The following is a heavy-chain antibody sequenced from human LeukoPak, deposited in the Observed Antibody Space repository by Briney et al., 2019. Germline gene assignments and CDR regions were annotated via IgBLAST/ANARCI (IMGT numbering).Heavy chain of an antibody. CDR2: IYYSGST. CDR1: RGSLSSGDYY. D-gene: IGHD2-2*01. V-gene: IGHV4-30-4*08. CDR3: ARAGGSTSQDAFDI. J-gene: IGHJ3*02. Sequence: PSQTLSHTCTVSRGSLSSGDYYWSWIRQPPGKGLEWIGYIYYSGSTYYNPSVKSLVTISVDTSKNQFSLKLSSVTAADTAVYYCARAGGSTSQDAFDIWGQGTMVTVSS.